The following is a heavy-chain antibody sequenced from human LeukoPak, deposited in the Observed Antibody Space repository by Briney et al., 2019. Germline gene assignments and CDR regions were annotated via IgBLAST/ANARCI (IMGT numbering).Heavy chain of an antibody. Sequence: GGSLRLSCAASGFTLSSHTMNWVRQPPGKGLEWVSSIFPSGGEIHYADSVRGRFTISRDNSKSTLSLQMNSLRAEDTAIYYCATYRQVLLPFESWGQGTLVTVSS. CDR2: IFPSGGEI. J-gene: IGHJ4*02. V-gene: IGHV3-23*01. D-gene: IGHD2-8*02. CDR1: GFTLSSHT. CDR3: ATYRQVLLPFES.